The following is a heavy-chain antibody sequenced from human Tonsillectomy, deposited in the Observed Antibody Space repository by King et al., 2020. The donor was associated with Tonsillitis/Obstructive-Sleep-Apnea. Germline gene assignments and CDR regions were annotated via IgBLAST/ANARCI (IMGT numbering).Heavy chain of an antibody. J-gene: IGHJ4*02. CDR1: GGSISSYY. Sequence: QLQESGPGLVKPSETLSLTCTVSGGSISSYYWSWIRQPPGKGLEWIGYIYYSGSTNYNPSLKSRVTISVDTSKNQFSLKLSSVTAADTAVYYCARQVNMVRGVISPFDYWGQGTLVTVSS. CDR2: IYYSGST. CDR3: ARQVNMVRGVISPFDY. V-gene: IGHV4-59*08. D-gene: IGHD3-10*01.